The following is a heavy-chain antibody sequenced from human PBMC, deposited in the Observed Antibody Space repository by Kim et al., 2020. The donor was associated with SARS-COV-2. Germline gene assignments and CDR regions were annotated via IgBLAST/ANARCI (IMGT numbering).Heavy chain of an antibody. Sequence: DSVKGRFTISRDNAKSSMYLQMNSLRAEDTAVYYCARDYYDSSGYYDLDYWGQGTLVTVSS. J-gene: IGHJ4*02. D-gene: IGHD3-22*01. CDR3: ARDYYDSSGYYDLDY. V-gene: IGHV3-11*04.